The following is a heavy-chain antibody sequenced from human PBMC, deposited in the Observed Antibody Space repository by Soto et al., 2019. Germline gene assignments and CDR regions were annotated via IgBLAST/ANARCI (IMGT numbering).Heavy chain of an antibody. CDR2: INPNSGGT. V-gene: IGHV1-2*04. Sequence: ASVKVSCKASGYTFTGYYMHWVRQAPGQGLEWMGWINPNSGGTNYAQKFQGWVTMTRDTSISTAYMELSRLRSDDTAVYYCARGMVVVAATSYYYYYYMDVWGKGTTVTVSS. CDR1: GYTFTGYY. D-gene: IGHD2-15*01. J-gene: IGHJ6*03. CDR3: ARGMVVVAATSYYYYYYMDV.